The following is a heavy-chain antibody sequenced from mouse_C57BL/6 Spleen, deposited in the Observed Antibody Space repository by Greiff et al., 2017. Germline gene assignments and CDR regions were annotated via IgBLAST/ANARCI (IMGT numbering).Heavy chain of an antibody. CDR2: IYPGDGVT. D-gene: IGHD3-2*02. V-gene: IGHV1-80*01. J-gene: IGHJ2*01. Sequence: VQLQQSGAELVKPGASVKISCKASGYAFSSYWMNWVKQRPGKGLEWIGQIYPGDGVTNYNGKFKGKATLTADKSSSTAYMQLSSLTSEDSAVYFCAREGAAQATYFDDWGQGTTLTVSS. CDR1: GYAFSSYW. CDR3: AREGAAQATYFDD.